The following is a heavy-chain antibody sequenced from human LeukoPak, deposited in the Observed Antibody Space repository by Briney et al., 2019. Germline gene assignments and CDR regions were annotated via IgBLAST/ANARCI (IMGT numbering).Heavy chain of an antibody. CDR2: ISGSGGST. J-gene: IGHJ5*02. CDR3: AKEGVMMVSLRLFRMNWFDP. D-gene: IGHD3-16*01. CDR1: GFTFSNFA. Sequence: QPGGSLRLSCAASGFTFSNFAMSWVRQAPGKGLEWVSAISGSGGSTYYADSVKGRFTISRDNSKNTLYLQMNSLRAEDTAVYYCAKEGVMMVSLRLFRMNWFDPWGQGTLVTVSS. V-gene: IGHV3-23*01.